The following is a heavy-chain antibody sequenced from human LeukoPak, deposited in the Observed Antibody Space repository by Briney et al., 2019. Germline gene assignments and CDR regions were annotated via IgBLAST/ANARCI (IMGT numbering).Heavy chain of an antibody. CDR2: IYSGDDT. V-gene: IGHV3-66*01. J-gene: IGHJ6*02. CDR1: GFTVGNNY. CDR3: ARDPHNPKGV. Sequence: GGSLRLSCAASGFTVGNNYMAWVRQAPGRGLEWVSAIYSGDDTYYADSVKGRFTLSRDSSKNTVYLQMNTLRAEDTALYYCARDPHNPKGVWGQGTTVTVSS.